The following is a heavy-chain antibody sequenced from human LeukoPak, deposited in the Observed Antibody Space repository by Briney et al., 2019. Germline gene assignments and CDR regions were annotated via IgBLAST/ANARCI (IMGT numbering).Heavy chain of an antibody. J-gene: IGHJ4*02. CDR2: IYTTGDT. CDR3: ARDSCSSNSCSFDF. CDR1: GGSISSGAYH. D-gene: IGHD2-2*01. Sequence: PSETLSLTCTVSGGSISSGAYHWSWIRQPAGKGLEWIGRIYTTGDTNYNPSLKSRVTISIDTSKNQFSLNLTSVTAADTAVYYCARDSCSSNSCSFDFWGQGTLVTVSS. V-gene: IGHV4-61*02.